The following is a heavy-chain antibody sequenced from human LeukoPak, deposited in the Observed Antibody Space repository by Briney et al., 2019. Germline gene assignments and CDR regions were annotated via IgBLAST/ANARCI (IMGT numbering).Heavy chain of an antibody. J-gene: IGHJ4*02. CDR1: GFTFSDYW. V-gene: IGHV3-74*01. D-gene: IGHD3-3*01. CDR3: ARESGYPDY. Sequence: GGSLRLSCAASGFTFSDYWMHWVRQTPEKGLVWVSRINSDGSSTIYADPVKGRFTISRDNAQNTLYLQMNSLRAEDTAVYYCARESGYPDYWGQGTLVTVSS. CDR2: INSDGSST.